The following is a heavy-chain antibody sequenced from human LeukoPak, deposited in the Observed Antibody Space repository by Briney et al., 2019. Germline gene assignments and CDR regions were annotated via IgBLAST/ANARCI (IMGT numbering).Heavy chain of an antibody. V-gene: IGHV3-30*03. J-gene: IGHJ6*02. CDR3: ARGGVGRTSPRIGDYYFYGMDV. CDR1: GFTFSSYG. D-gene: IGHD3-10*01. Sequence: GRSLRLSCAASGFTFSSYGMHWVRQAPGKGLEWVAVMSYDGSNKDHADSVKGRFTISRDNSKNTLYLQMNSLRPDDTAVYYCARGGVGRTSPRIGDYYFYGMDVWGQGTTVTVS. CDR2: MSYDGSNK.